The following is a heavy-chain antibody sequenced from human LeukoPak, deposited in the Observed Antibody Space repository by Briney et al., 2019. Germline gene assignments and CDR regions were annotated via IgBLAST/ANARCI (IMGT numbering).Heavy chain of an antibody. CDR3: ARDDSSGPYYFDY. Sequence: GGSLRLSCAASGFTFSDYYMSCIRKAPGKGLEWLSYISSSGSTIYYADSVKGRFTISRDNAKNSLYLQMNSLRAEDTALYYCARDDSSGPYYFDYWGQGTLVTVSS. D-gene: IGHD3-22*01. J-gene: IGHJ4*02. CDR2: ISSSGSTI. V-gene: IGHV3-11*01. CDR1: GFTFSDYY.